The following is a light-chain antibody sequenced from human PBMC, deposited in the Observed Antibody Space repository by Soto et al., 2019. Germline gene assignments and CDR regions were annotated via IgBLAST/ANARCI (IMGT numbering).Light chain of an antibody. J-gene: IGLJ3*02. V-gene: IGLV2-11*01. CDR3: CSYVGSWV. Sequence: QSALTQPRSVSGSPGQSVTISCTGTSSDVGGYNYVSWYQQHPGKAPKLMIYDVSKRPSGVPDRFSGSKSGNTASLTISGLQAEDEADYYCCSYVGSWVFGGGTKVTVL. CDR1: SSDVGGYNY. CDR2: DVS.